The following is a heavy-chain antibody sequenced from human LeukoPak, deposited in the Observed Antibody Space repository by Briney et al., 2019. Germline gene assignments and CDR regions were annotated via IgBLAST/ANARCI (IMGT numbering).Heavy chain of an antibody. V-gene: IGHV3-23*01. J-gene: IGHJ5*02. Sequence: GGSLRLSCAASGFTFSSYAMSWVRQAPGKGLEWVSAISGSGGSTYYADSVKGRFTLSRDNSKNTLYLQLNSLRAEDTAVYYCAKLASVVVVSAILPPPYNWFDPWGQGTLVTVSS. CDR1: GFTFSSYA. D-gene: IGHD2-15*01. CDR3: AKLASVVVVSAILPPPYNWFDP. CDR2: ISGSGGST.